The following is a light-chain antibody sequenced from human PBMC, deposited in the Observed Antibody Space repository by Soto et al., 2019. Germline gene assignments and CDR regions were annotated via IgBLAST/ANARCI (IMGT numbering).Light chain of an antibody. CDR3: GTWDSSLSAVV. CDR2: ENN. J-gene: IGLJ2*01. Sequence: QSVLTQPPSVSAAPGQEVTISCSGSSSNIGNNYVSWYQQLPGTAPKLLIYENNKRPSGIPDRFSGSKSGTSATLGITGLQTGDEADYYCGTWDSSLSAVVFGGGTKVTVL. CDR1: SSNIGNNY. V-gene: IGLV1-51*02.